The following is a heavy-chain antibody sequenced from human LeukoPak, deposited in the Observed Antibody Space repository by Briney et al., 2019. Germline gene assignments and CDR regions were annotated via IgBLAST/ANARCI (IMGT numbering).Heavy chain of an antibody. CDR1: GFTFSSYN. CDR2: ISSSSSYI. V-gene: IGHV3-21*01. J-gene: IGHJ4*02. CDR3: ARDGLSYDSSGYYSTGLDY. Sequence: GGSLRLSCAASGFTFSSYNMNWVRQAPGKGLEWVSSISSSSSYIYYADSVKGRFTISRDNAKNSLYLQMNSLRAEDTAVYYCARDGLSYDSSGYYSTGLDYWGQGTLVTVSS. D-gene: IGHD3-22*01.